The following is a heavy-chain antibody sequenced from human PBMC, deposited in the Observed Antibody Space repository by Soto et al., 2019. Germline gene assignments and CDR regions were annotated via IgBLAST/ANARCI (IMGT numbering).Heavy chain of an antibody. J-gene: IGHJ4*02. CDR3: TSGDYPLDY. D-gene: IGHD4-17*01. CDR1: GGSISSISSSSYY. CDR2: IYYSGTT. Sequence: QLQLQESGPGLVKPSETLSLTCTVSGGSISSISSSSYYWGWIRQPPGKGLEWIGSIYYSGTTYSTXSXESRVTISVDTSKNQFSLKLSSVTATDTAVYYCTSGDYPLDYWGQGTLVTVSS. V-gene: IGHV4-39*01.